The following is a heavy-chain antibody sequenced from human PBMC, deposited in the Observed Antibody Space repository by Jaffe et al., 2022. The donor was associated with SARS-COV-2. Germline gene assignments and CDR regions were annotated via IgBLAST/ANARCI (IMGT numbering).Heavy chain of an antibody. V-gene: IGHV3-48*02. CDR2: ISSSSSTI. CDR3: ARGHWNIAARPHWFDP. CDR1: GFTFSSYS. Sequence: EVQLVESGGGLVQPGGSLRLSCAASGFTFSSYSMNWVRQAPGKGLEWVSYISSSSSTIYYADSVKGRFTISRDNAKNSLYLQMNSLRDEDTAVYYCARGHWNIAARPHWFDPWGQGTLVTVSS. J-gene: IGHJ5*02. D-gene: IGHD6-6*01.